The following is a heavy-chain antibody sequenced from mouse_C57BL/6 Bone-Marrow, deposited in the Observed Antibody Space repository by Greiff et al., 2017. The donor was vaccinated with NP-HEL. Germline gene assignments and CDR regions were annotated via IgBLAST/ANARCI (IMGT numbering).Heavy chain of an antibody. V-gene: IGHV5-16*01. CDR2: INYDGSST. D-gene: IGHD1-1*01. Sequence: EVMLVESEGGLVQPGSSMKLSCTASGFTFSDYYMAWVRQVPEKGLEWVANINYDGSSTYYLDSLKSRFIISRDNAKNILYLQMSSLKSEDTATYYCARGGGTTVVAPFDYWGQGTTLTVSS. CDR1: GFTFSDYY. CDR3: ARGGGTTVVAPFDY. J-gene: IGHJ2*01.